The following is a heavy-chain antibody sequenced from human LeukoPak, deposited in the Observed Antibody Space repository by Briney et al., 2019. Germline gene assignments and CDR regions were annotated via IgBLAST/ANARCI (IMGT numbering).Heavy chain of an antibody. CDR2: INHSGST. J-gene: IGHJ5*02. Sequence: SETLSLTCAVYGVSFSGYYWSWIRQPPGKGLEWIGEINHSGSTNYNPSLKSRVTISVDTSKNQFSLKLSSVTAADTAVHYCARALTDGDYSHWFDPWGQGTLVTVSS. D-gene: IGHD4-17*01. CDR3: ARALTDGDYSHWFDP. V-gene: IGHV4-34*01. CDR1: GVSFSGYY.